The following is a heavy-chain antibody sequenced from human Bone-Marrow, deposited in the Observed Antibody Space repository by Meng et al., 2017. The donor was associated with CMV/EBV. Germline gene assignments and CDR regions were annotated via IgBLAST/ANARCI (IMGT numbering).Heavy chain of an antibody. CDR1: GFTFSSFW. CDR3: ARGGYDFWSGYLFDY. D-gene: IGHD3-3*01. V-gene: IGHV3-7*01. CDR2: IKQDGGEN. Sequence: GESLKISCTASGFTFSSFWMSWVRQAPGKGLGWVANIKQDGGENYYVDSVRGRFTISRDNAKNSLYLQMTSLRAEDTAVYYCARGGYDFWSGYLFDYWGQGTLVTVPQ. J-gene: IGHJ4*02.